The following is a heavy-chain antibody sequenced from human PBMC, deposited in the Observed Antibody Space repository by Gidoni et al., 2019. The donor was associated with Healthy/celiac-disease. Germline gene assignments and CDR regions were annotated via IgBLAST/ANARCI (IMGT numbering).Heavy chain of an antibody. J-gene: IGHJ3*02. D-gene: IGHD6-13*01. V-gene: IGHV3-7*04. CDR3: ARDGSELNGYSSSWYEKSDAFDI. Sequence: EVQLVESGGGLVQPGGSLRLYCAASGFTFSSYWMSWVRQAPGKGLEWVANIKQDGSEKYYVDSVKGRFTISRDNAKNSLYLQMNSLRAEDTAVYYCARDGSELNGYSSSWYEKSDAFDIWGQGTMVTVSS. CDR2: IKQDGSEK. CDR1: GFTFSSYW.